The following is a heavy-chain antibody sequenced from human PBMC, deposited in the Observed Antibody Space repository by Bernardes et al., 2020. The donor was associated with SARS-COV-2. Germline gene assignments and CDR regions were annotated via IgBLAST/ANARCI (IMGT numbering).Heavy chain of an antibody. D-gene: IGHD2-2*01. Sequence: VGALILSCAASEITFSNSWMHWVRQAPGKGLIWVSRISAEGTGITYADSVKGRFTISRDNAKNTLYLQMNSLRVEDTGVYYCAGTSTTCSDYWGQGTLVTGSS. CDR2: ISAEGTGI. CDR3: AGTSTTCSDY. J-gene: IGHJ4*02. CDR1: EITFSNSW. V-gene: IGHV3-74*03.